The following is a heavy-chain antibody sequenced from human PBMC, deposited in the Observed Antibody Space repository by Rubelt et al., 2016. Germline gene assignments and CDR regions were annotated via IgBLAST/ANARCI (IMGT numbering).Heavy chain of an antibody. Sequence: QVQLVQSGAEVKKPGASVKVSCKASGYTFTSYGISWVRQAPGQGLEWMGWISAYNGNTNYAKKLQGIVTMTTDTSTSTAYMELRSLRSDDTAVYYCASDADYYDSSGYYPYWGQGTLVTVSS. CDR2: ISAYNGNT. CDR3: ASDADYYDSSGYYPY. CDR1: GYTFTSYG. J-gene: IGHJ4*02. V-gene: IGHV1-18*01. D-gene: IGHD3-22*01.